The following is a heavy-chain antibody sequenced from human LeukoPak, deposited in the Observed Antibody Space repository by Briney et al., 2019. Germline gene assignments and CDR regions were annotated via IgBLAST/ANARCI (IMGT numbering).Heavy chain of an antibody. CDR1: GFSFSSYP. D-gene: IGHD6-19*01. CDR3: VNQISGWVY. J-gene: IGHJ4*02. Sequence: QPGGSLRLSCTASGFSFSSYPMNWVRQAPGKGLEYVSGISGNGGSTYNADFVKGRFTISRDNSKNTLFLQMTSLRAEDTAVYYCVNQISGWVYWGQGTLVTVSS. V-gene: IGHV3-64D*06. CDR2: ISGNGGST.